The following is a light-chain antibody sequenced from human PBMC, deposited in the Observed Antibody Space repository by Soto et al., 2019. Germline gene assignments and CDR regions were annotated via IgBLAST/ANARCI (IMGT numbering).Light chain of an antibody. J-gene: IGLJ1*01. CDR3: SSSTYV. Sequence: QSALTQPASVSGSPGQSITISCTGTSGDVGGYNYVSWYQQHPGKAPKLMIYDVSNRPSGVSNRFSGSKSGNTASLTISGLHAEDEADSYTSSSTYVFGTGTKVTVL. CDR1: SGDVGGYNY. CDR2: DVS. V-gene: IGLV2-14*01.